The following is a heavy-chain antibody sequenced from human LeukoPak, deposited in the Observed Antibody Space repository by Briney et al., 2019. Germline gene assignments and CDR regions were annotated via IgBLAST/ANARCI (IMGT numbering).Heavy chain of an antibody. CDR3: AREHCGPDY. CDR2: INGYGKST. V-gene: IGHV3-74*01. D-gene: IGHD2-21*02. Sequence: GGSLRLSCAASGFTFSTYFMHWVRQPPGKGLVWVSRINGYGKSTTYADSAMGRFTITRDNANNTLYLQMNSLRSDDTAVFYFAREHCGPDYWGQETAVSV. CDR1: GFTFSTYF. J-gene: IGHJ4*02.